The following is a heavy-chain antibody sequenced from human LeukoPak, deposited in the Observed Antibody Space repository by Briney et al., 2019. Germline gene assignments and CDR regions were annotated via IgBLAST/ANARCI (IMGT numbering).Heavy chain of an antibody. CDR2: TYYRSKWFT. D-gene: IGHD6-19*01. CDR3: ARSDCSSGKCPGFDN. V-gene: IGHV6-1*01. CDR1: GDSVSSNSVT. J-gene: IGHJ4*02. Sequence: SQTLSLTCAISGDSVSSNSVTWNWIRQSPSRGLEWLGRTYYRSKWFTNSAPSVKSRIIINPDTPNNQVSLQLNYTAVYYCARSDCSSGKCPGFDNWGQGTLVTVSS.